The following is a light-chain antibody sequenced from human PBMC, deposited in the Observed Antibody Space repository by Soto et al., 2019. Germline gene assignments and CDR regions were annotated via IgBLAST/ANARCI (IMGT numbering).Light chain of an antibody. CDR2: GAS. CDR3: QQYGSSPRT. Sequence: MKQSPSTLSVAPGERATLSCGAGQSVSSSYLAWYQQKPGQAPRLRIYGASSRATGIPERFSGSGSGTDFTLTISRLEPEDFAVYYCQQYGSSPRTFGQGTRLEIK. V-gene: IGKV3-20*01. CDR1: QSVSSSY. J-gene: IGKJ5*01.